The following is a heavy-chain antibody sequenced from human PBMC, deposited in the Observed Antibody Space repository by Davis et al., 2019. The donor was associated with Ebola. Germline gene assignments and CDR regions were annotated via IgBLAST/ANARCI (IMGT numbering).Heavy chain of an antibody. CDR1: GFTFSSYF. CDR2: ISDSGGKT. CDR3: ARKTVGARDGAGTTDNAFDI. Sequence: GESLKISCAASGFTFSSYFMTWLRQAPGKGLEWVSSISDSGGKTYYADSVKGRFTISRDNAKNTLYLQMNSLRVEDTAVYYCARKTVGARDGAGTTDNAFDIWGQGTMVIVSS. J-gene: IGHJ3*02. V-gene: IGHV3-23*01. D-gene: IGHD1-26*01.